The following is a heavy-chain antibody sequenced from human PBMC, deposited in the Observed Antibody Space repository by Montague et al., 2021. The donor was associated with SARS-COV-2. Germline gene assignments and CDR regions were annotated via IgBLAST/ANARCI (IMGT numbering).Heavy chain of an antibody. CDR1: EYSLSGFS. V-gene: IGHV1-24*01. Sequence: SVKVSCKVSEYSLSGFSLQMHWVRQAPGKGLEWMGEVDSQDGEATYAPKFQGRITMTEDRSTDTVYMELSSLRSNDTAVYYCATLGLEVITYAFAIWGQGTLVTVSS. J-gene: IGHJ3*02. D-gene: IGHD3-22*01. CDR2: VDSQDGEA. CDR3: ATLGLEVITYAFAI.